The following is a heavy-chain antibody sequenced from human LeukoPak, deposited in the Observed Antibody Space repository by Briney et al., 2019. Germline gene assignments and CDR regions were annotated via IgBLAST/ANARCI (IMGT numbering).Heavy chain of an antibody. CDR2: IRYDGSNK. Sequence: QPGGSLRLSCAASGFTFSSYGMHWVRQAPGKGLEWVAFIRYDGSNKYYADSVKGRFTISRDNSMNTLYLQMNSLRAEDTAVYYCAKDLGELIPFDIWGQGAMVTVSS. J-gene: IGHJ3*02. D-gene: IGHD3-10*01. CDR3: AKDLGELIPFDI. V-gene: IGHV3-30*02. CDR1: GFTFSSYG.